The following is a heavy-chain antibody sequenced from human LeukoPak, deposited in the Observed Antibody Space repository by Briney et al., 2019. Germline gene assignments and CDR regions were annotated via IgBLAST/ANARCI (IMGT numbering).Heavy chain of an antibody. J-gene: IGHJ3*02. CDR1: GYTFTIYY. CDR3: ASRSYSGSHGGAFDI. V-gene: IGHV1-46*01. CDR2: INPSGGST. D-gene: IGHD1-26*01. Sequence: GASVKVSCKASGYTFTIYYMHWVRQAPGQGLEWMGLINPSGGSTSYAQKFQGRVTMTRDTSTSTVYMELSSLRSEDTAVYYCASRSYSGSHGGAFDIWGQGTMVTVSS.